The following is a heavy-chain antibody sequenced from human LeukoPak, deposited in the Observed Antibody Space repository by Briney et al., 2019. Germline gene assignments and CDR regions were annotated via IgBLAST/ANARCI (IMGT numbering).Heavy chain of an antibody. CDR3: AKDGSGSSGWSSYFDY. CDR1: GFTFSDYW. D-gene: IGHD6-19*01. Sequence: GGSLRLSCAASGFTFSDYWMHWVRQAPGKGLVWVSRIKSDGGLTNYADSVKGRFTISRDNTKNTLYLQLNSLRAEDTAVYYCAKDGSGSSGWSSYFDYWGQGTLVTVSS. CDR2: IKSDGGLT. J-gene: IGHJ4*02. V-gene: IGHV3-74*01.